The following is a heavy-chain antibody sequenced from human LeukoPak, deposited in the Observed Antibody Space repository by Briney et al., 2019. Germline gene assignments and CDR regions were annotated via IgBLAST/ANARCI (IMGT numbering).Heavy chain of an antibody. CDR2: ISSTSSHI. J-gene: IGHJ3*02. V-gene: IGHV3-21*01. CDR3: ARRAAGTGDDAFDI. Sequence: PGGSLRLSCVASGFTFSSQTMNWVRQAPGKGLEWVSSISSTSSHIYYADSVKGRFTISRDNAKNSPYLQMNSLRPEDMAVYYCARRAAGTGDDAFDIWGQGTMVTVSS. CDR1: GFTFSSQT. D-gene: IGHD6-13*01.